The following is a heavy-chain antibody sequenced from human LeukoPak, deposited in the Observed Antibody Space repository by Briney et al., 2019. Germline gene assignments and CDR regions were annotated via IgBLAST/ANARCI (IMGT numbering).Heavy chain of an antibody. Sequence: SETLSLTCTVSGGSISTYYWSWIRPPPGKGLEWIGYIYNSGSTNYNPSLKSRVTISVDTSKNQFSLKLRSVTAADTAVYYCARDGVFGTFDPWGQGTLVTVSS. CDR1: GGSISTYY. CDR3: ARDGVFGTFDP. J-gene: IGHJ5*02. CDR2: IYNSGST. V-gene: IGHV4-59*01. D-gene: IGHD3-10*01.